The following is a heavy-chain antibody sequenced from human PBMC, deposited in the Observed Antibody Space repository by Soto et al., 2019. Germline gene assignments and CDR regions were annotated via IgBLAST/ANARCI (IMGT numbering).Heavy chain of an antibody. V-gene: IGHV4-30-4*01. D-gene: IGHD6-13*01. J-gene: IGHJ6*02. Sequence: SETLSLTCTVSGGSISSGDYYWSWIRQPPGKGLEWIGYIYYSGSTYYNPSLKSRVTILVDTSKNQFSLKLSSVTAADTAVYYCARDSIAAAGIQGYYSYGMDVWGQGTTVTVSS. CDR2: IYYSGST. CDR3: ARDSIAAAGIQGYYSYGMDV. CDR1: GGSISSGDYY.